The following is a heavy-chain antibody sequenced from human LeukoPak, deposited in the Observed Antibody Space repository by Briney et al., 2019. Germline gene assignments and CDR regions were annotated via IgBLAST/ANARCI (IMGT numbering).Heavy chain of an antibody. CDR3: ATGWSGYYWTT. D-gene: IGHD3-3*01. V-gene: IGHV4-39*07. CDR2: IYYTGAT. Sequence: SETLSLTCTVSGGSISSSIHFWGWFRQPPGKRLEWIGNIYYTGATYYNPSLKSRVTISLDTSKNQFSLKLNSVTAADTAVYYCATGWSGYYWTTWGQGTLVAVSS. CDR1: GGSISSSIHF. J-gene: IGHJ5*02.